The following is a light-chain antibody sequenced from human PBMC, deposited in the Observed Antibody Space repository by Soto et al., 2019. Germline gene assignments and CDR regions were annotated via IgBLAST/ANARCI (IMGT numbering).Light chain of an antibody. Sequence: QSALTQPASVSGSPGQSITISCTGTSSDVGGYNYVSWYQHHPGKAPKLIIYDVSNRPSGVSNRFSGSKSGNTASLTISGLQPEAEDDYYCSSYTNSNTRQIVFGTGTQLTVL. CDR3: SSYTNSNTRQIV. CDR2: DVS. CDR1: SSDVGGYNY. J-gene: IGLJ1*01. V-gene: IGLV2-14*03.